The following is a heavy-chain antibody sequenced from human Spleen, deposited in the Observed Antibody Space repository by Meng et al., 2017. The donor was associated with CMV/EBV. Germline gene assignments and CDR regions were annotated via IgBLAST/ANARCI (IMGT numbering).Heavy chain of an antibody. D-gene: IGHD6-13*01. CDR2: INPNSGGT. CDR3: ARAPAAGMGLNDY. J-gene: IGHJ4*02. Sequence: ASVKVSCKASEYTFTDYYIHWVRQAPGQGLEWMGWINPNSGGTNYAQKLQGRVTMTTDTSTSTAYMELRSLRSDDTAVYYCARAPAAGMGLNDYWGQGTLVTVSS. CDR1: EYTFTDYY. V-gene: IGHV1-2*02.